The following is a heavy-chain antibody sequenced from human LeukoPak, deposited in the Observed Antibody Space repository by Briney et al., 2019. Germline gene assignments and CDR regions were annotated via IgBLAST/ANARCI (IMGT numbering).Heavy chain of an antibody. J-gene: IGHJ4*02. Sequence: DSVKGRFTISRDNSKNTLYLQMNSLRAEDTAVYYCAKDPVVVVTAIHSYWGQGTLVTVSS. CDR3: AKDPVVVVTAIHSY. V-gene: IGHV3-23*01. D-gene: IGHD2-21*02.